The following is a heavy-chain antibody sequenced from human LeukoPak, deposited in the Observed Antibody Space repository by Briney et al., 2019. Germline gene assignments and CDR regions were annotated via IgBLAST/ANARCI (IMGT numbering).Heavy chain of an antibody. CDR3: ARETDIVVVVAAAADAFDI. CDR2: ISSSSSYI. Sequence: LSLTCAVHGASFSGYYWAWIRQAPGKGLEWVSSISSSSSYIYYADSVKGRFTISRDNAKNSLYLQMNSLRAEDTAVYYCARETDIVVVVAAAADAFDIWGQGTMVTVSS. V-gene: IGHV3-11*06. CDR1: GASFSGYY. J-gene: IGHJ3*02. D-gene: IGHD2-15*01.